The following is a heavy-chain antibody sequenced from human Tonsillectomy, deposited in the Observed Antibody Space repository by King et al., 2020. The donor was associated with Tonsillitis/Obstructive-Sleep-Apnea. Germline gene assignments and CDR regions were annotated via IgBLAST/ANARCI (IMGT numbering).Heavy chain of an antibody. CDR3: AKDSSRGPIGGDFDY. D-gene: IGHD6-19*01. Sequence: VQLVESGGGVVQPGRSLRLSCAASGFTFSSYGMHWVRQTPGKWLEWVAVISYDGSNKYYVDSVKGQFNITRDNSKNTLYLQMNSLRDEDTAVYYCAKDSSRGPIGGDFDYWGQGTLVTVSS. V-gene: IGHV3-30*18. J-gene: IGHJ4*02. CDR1: GFTFSSYG. CDR2: ISYDGSNK.